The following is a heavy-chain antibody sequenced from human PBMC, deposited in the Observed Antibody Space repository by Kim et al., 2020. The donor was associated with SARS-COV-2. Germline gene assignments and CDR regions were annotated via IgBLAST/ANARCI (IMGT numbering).Heavy chain of an antibody. V-gene: IGHV3-7*01. Sequence: GGSLRLSCAASGFTFSSYWMNWVRQAPGKGLEWVANIKQDGSEKDYVDSVKGRFTISRDNAKNSLYLQMNSLRAEDTAVYYCARVEGTGFDWLFTNYYFYGLDVWGQGTSVTVSS. J-gene: IGHJ6*02. CDR3: ARVEGTGFDWLFTNYYFYGLDV. CDR1: GFTFSSYW. CDR2: IKQDGSEK. D-gene: IGHD3-9*01.